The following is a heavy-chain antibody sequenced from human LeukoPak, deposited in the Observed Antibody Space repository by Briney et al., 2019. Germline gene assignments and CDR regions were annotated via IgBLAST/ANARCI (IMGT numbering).Heavy chain of an antibody. D-gene: IGHD3-22*01. Sequence: GGSLRLSCAASGFTFSSYAMSWVRQAPGKGLEWVSAISGSGGSTYYADSVKGRFTISRDNAKNSLYLQMNSLRDEDTAVYYCARASGGYYDSSDYWGQGTLVTVSS. CDR2: ISGSGGST. J-gene: IGHJ4*02. V-gene: IGHV3-23*01. CDR3: ARASGGYYDSSDY. CDR1: GFTFSSYA.